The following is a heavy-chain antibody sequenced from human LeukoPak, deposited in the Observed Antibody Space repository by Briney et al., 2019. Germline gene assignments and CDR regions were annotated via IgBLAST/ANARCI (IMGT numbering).Heavy chain of an antibody. Sequence: PGGSLRLSCAVSGFTFSNYAISWVRQAPGKGLEWVSSISGSGDTTYYADPVKGRFTISRDNSKNTLYLQMNSLRAEDTAVYYCAPDSSGAFHNWFDPWGQGTLVTVSS. CDR1: GFTFSNYA. J-gene: IGHJ5*02. V-gene: IGHV3-23*01. CDR3: APDSSGAFHNWFDP. D-gene: IGHD3-22*01. CDR2: ISGSGDTT.